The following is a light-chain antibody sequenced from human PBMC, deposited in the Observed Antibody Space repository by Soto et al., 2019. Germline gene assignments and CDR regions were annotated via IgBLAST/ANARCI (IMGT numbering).Light chain of an antibody. CDR2: DVS. Sequence: QSVLTQPASVSGSPGQSITISCTGTSIDVGGYNYVSWYQQHPGKAPKLMIYDVSNRPSGVSNRFSGSKSGNTASLTISGLQAEDEADYYCSSYTSSSPLFGTGPKVTVL. V-gene: IGLV2-14*01. J-gene: IGLJ1*01. CDR1: SIDVGGYNY. CDR3: SSYTSSSPL.